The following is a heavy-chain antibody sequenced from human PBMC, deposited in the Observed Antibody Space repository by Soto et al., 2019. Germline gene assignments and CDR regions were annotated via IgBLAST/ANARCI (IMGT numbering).Heavy chain of an antibody. CDR1: GLTFSSVW. Sequence: GGSLRLSCAVSGLTFSSVWMSWVRQAPGKGPEWVASIKEDGSEKYYVDSVKGRFTISRDNAKNSLYLRMNSLSAEDTAVYYCARGPFWGQGILVTVSS. J-gene: IGHJ4*02. CDR3: ARGPF. CDR2: IKEDGSEK. V-gene: IGHV3-7*05.